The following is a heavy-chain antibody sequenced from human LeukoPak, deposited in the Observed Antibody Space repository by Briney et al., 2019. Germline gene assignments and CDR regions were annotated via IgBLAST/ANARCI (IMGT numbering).Heavy chain of an antibody. CDR1: GFTFSSYW. Sequence: GGSLRLSWAASGFTFSSYWMSWVRQAPGKGLAWVANIRQDGSVQNYVDSVKGRFTISRDNPKNSVYLQMSSLGAEDTAVYYCGVTTRRRGFDYWGQGTLVTVSS. D-gene: IGHD1/OR15-1a*01. CDR3: GVTTRRRGFDY. CDR2: IRQDGSVQ. J-gene: IGHJ4*02. V-gene: IGHV3-7*01.